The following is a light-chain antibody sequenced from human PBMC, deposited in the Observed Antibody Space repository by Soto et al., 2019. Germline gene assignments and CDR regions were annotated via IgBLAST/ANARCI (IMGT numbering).Light chain of an antibody. V-gene: IGLV2-14*01. Sequence: QSALTQPASVSGSPGQSITISCTGTSSDVGSYNYVSWYQQHPGKAPKLMIYDVTNRPSGVSNRFSGSKSGNTASLTISGLQAEDEADYSCSSYTSSSTRVFGGGTKLTVL. CDR2: DVT. CDR3: SSYTSSSTRV. J-gene: IGLJ3*02. CDR1: SSDVGSYNY.